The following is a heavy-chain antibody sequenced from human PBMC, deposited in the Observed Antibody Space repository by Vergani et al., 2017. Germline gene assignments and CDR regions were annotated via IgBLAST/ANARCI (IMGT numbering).Heavy chain of an antibody. CDR2: INPSGGST. V-gene: IGHV1-46*03. D-gene: IGHD2-15*01. CDR1: GYTFTSYY. Sequence: QVQLVQSGAEVKKPGASVKVSWKASGYTFTSYYMHWVRQAPGQGLEWMGIINPSGGSTSYAQKFQGRVTMTRDTSTSTVYMELSSLRSEDTAVYYCARDTPYCSGGSCYSAYYFDYWGQGTLVTVSS. CDR3: ARDTPYCSGGSCYSAYYFDY. J-gene: IGHJ4*02.